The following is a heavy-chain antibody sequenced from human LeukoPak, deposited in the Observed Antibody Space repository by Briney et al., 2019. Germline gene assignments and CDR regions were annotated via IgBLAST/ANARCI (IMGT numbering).Heavy chain of an antibody. J-gene: IGHJ4*02. Sequence: SVKVSCKASGGTFISYAISWVRQAPGQGLEWMGGIIPIFGTANYAQKFQGRVTITADESTSTAYMELSSLRSEDTAVYYCARVRRDSYGYCYWGQGTLVTVSS. CDR1: GGTFISYA. V-gene: IGHV1-69*13. CDR3: ARVRRDSYGYCY. CDR2: IIPIFGTA. D-gene: IGHD5-18*01.